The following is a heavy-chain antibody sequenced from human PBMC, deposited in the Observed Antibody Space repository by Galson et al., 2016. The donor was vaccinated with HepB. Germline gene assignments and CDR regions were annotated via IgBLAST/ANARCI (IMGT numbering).Heavy chain of an antibody. CDR1: GFTFSSYW. J-gene: IGHJ6*03. CDR3: AKGFCISTSCYAGLAGYHYMDV. D-gene: IGHD2-2*01. V-gene: IGHV3-74*03. CDR2: INSDGSDT. Sequence: SLRLSCAASGFTFSSYWMHWVRQAPGKGLEWVSRINSDGSDTTYADSVKGRFTTSRDNAKNTLHLQMDSRRAEDTAVYYCAKGFCISTSCYAGLAGYHYMDVGGKGTTVTVSS.